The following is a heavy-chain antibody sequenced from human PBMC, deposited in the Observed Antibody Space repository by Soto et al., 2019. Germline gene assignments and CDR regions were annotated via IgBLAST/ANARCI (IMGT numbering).Heavy chain of an antibody. D-gene: IGHD3-10*01. CDR1: GGSISGSSYY. V-gene: IGHV4-39*01. CDR3: ARAPLQLLWFGELPHNWFDP. J-gene: IGHJ5*02. CDR2: IYYSGST. Sequence: SETLSLTCTVSGGSISGSSYYWGWIRQPPGKGLEWIGSIYYSGSTYYNPSLKSRVTISVDASKNQFSLKLSSVTAADTAVYYCARAPLQLLWFGELPHNWFDPWGQGTLVTVSS.